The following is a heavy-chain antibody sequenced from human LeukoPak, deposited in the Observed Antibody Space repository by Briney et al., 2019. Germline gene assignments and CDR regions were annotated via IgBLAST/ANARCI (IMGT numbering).Heavy chain of an antibody. Sequence: PGRSLRLSCAASGFTFSSYGMHWVRQAPGKGLEWVAVISYDGSNKYYADSVKGRFTISRDNSKNTLYLQMNSLRAEDTAVYYWAKNPRLPQKRGPLDYWGRGTLATVS. D-gene: IGHD4-11*01. CDR2: ISYDGSNK. J-gene: IGHJ4*02. V-gene: IGHV3-30*18. CDR3: AKNPRLPQKRGPLDY. CDR1: GFTFSSYG.